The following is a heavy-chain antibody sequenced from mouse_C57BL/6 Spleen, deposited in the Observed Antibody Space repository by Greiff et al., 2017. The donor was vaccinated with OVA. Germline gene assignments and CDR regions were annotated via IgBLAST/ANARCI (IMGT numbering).Heavy chain of an antibody. J-gene: IGHJ2*01. V-gene: IGHV14-1*01. D-gene: IGHD1-1*01. CDR1: GFNIKDYY. CDR3: TTGLYYYGSSYWIFDY. CDR2: IDPEDGDT. Sequence: VQLQQSGAELVRPGASVKLSCTASGFNIKDYYMHWVKQRPEQGLEWIGRIDPEDGDTEYAPKFQGKATMTADTSSNTAYLQLSSLTSEDTAVYYCTTGLYYYGSSYWIFDYWGQGTTLTVSS.